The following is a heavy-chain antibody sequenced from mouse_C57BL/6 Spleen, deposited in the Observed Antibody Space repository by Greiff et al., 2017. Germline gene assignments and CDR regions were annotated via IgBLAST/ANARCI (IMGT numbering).Heavy chain of an antibody. V-gene: IGHV1-22*01. Sequence: VHVKQSGPELVKPGASVKMSCKASGYTFTDYNMHWVKQSHGKSLEWIGYINPNNGGTSYNQKFKGKATLTVNKSSSTAYMELRSLTSEDSAVYYCARGGPELRHDYWGQGTTLTVSS. CDR2: INPNNGGT. J-gene: IGHJ2*01. CDR1: GYTFTDYN. CDR3: ARGGPELRHDY. D-gene: IGHD1-1*01.